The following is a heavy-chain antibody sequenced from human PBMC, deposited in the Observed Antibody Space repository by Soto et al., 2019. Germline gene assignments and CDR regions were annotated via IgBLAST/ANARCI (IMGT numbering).Heavy chain of an antibody. D-gene: IGHD2-15*01. V-gene: IGHV3-23*01. CDR2: ISGSGGST. Sequence: GGSLRLSCAASGFAFSSYAMSWVRQAPGKGLEWVSAISGSGGSTYYADSVKGRFTISRDNSKNTLYLQMNSLRAEDTDVYYCAKMVYCGGGSCFNFFDYWGQGTLVTVSS. CDR1: GFAFSSYA. CDR3: AKMVYCGGGSCFNFFDY. J-gene: IGHJ4*02.